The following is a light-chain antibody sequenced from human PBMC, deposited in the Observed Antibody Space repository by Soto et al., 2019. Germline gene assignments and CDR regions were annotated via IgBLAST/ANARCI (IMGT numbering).Light chain of an antibody. CDR2: DVT. Sequence: QSALTQPRSVSGSPGQSVTISCTGTSSDVGGSDYVSWCQHHPGKAPKLVIYDVTKRPSGVPDRFSGSKSGNTASLTISGLQAEDEADYYCASYAGYYVFETGTKVTVL. J-gene: IGLJ1*01. V-gene: IGLV2-11*01. CDR3: ASYAGYYV. CDR1: SSDVGGSDY.